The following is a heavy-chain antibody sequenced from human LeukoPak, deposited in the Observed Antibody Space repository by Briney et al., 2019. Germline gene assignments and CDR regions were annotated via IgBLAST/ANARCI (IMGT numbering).Heavy chain of an antibody. CDR2: INHSGST. Sequence: GSLRLSCAASGFTFSSYAMSWIRQPPGKGLEWIGEINHSGSTNYNPSLKSRVTISVDTSKSQFSLKLSSVTAADTAVYYCARFVVVTAIFDYWGQGTLVTVSS. CDR3: ARFVVVTAIFDY. J-gene: IGHJ4*02. CDR1: GFTFSSYA. V-gene: IGHV4-34*01. D-gene: IGHD2-21*02.